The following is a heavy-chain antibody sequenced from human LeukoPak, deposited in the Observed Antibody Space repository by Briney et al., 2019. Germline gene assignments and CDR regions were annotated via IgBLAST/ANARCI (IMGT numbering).Heavy chain of an antibody. J-gene: IGHJ3*02. V-gene: IGHV4-4*07. CDR1: GGSFSGYY. CDR2: IYTSGST. Sequence: PSETLSLTCAVYGGSFSGYYWSWIRQPAGKGLEWIGRIYTSGSTNYNPSLKSRVTMSVDTSKNQFSLKLSSVTAADTAVYYCAREGLNDAFDIWGQGTMVTVSS. CDR3: AREGLNDAFDI.